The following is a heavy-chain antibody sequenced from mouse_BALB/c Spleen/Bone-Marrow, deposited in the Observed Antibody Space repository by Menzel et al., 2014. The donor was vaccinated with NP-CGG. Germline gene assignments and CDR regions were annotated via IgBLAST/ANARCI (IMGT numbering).Heavy chain of an antibody. J-gene: IGHJ3*01. Sequence: GKLVESGPGLVAPSQSLSITCTVSGFSLTTYGVHSVRQPPGKGLEWLGVIWAGGSTNYNSALMSRLSISKDNSKSQVFLKMNSLQTDDTAMYYCARVLEGFAYWGQGTLVTVSA. CDR2: IWAGGST. V-gene: IGHV2-9*02. CDR3: ARVLEGFAY. CDR1: GFSLTTYG.